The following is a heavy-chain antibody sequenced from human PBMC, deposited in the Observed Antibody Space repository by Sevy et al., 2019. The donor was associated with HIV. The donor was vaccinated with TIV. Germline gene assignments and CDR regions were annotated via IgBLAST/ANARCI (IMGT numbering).Heavy chain of an antibody. J-gene: IGHJ4*02. V-gene: IGHV3-30-3*01. Sequence: GGSLRLSCEASGFTFSSFAMHWVRQAPGKGLEWVAVISYDGSSKSYPDSVKGRFTISRDNAKNTLYLQMNRLRPEDTAVYFCAILGVDCVSTNCYGMRSLSFDFWGQGTLVTVSS. D-gene: IGHD2-2*01. CDR3: AILGVDCVSTNCYGMRSLSFDF. CDR2: ISYDGSSK. CDR1: GFTFSSFA.